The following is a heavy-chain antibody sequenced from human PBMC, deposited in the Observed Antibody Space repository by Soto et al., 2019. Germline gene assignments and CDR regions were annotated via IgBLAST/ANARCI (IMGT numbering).Heavy chain of an antibody. CDR3: AKDGYYYDSSGYWEIDAFDI. CDR1: GYSFTSYW. V-gene: IGHV5-51*01. D-gene: IGHD3-22*01. J-gene: IGHJ3*02. CDR2: IYPGDSDT. Sequence: GESLKISCKGSGYSFTSYWIGWVRQMPGKGLEWMGIIYPGDSDTRYSPSFQGQVTISADKSISTAYLQWSSLKASDTAMYYCAKDGYYYDSSGYWEIDAFDIWGQGTMVTVSS.